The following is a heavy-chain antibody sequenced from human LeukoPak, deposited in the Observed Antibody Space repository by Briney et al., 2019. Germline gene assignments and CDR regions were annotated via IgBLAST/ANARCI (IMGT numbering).Heavy chain of an antibody. D-gene: IGHD3-10*01. CDR2: ISYDGSNK. V-gene: IGHV3-30*04. J-gene: IGHJ4*02. CDR1: GFTFSSYA. CDR3: ARGGDYYGSGSYAFDY. Sequence: PGGSLRLSCAASGFTFSSYAMHWVRQAPGKGLEWVAVISYDGSNKYYADSVKGLFTISRDNSKNTLYLQMNSLRAEDTAVYYCARGGDYYGSGSYAFDYWGQGTLVTVSS.